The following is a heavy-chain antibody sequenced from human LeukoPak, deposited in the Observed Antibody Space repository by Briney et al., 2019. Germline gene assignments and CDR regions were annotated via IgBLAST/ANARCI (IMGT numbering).Heavy chain of an antibody. Sequence: PGGSLRLSCAASGFTFSSYSMNWVRQAPGKGLEWVSSISSSSSYIFYADSVKGRFTISRDNAKNSLYLQMNSLRAEDTAVYYCARDPRGYNWARLVDYWGQGTLVTVSS. J-gene: IGHJ4*02. CDR3: ARDPRGYNWARLVDY. D-gene: IGHD1-20*01. CDR2: ISSSSSYI. CDR1: GFTFSSYS. V-gene: IGHV3-21*01.